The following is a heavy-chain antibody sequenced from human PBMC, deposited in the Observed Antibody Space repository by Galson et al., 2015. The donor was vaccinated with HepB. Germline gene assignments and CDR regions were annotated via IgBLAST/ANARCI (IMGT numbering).Heavy chain of an antibody. V-gene: IGHV3-23*01. CDR3: ATITSFGNNFDS. D-gene: IGHD1-20*01. Sequence: SLRLSCAASGFTFSTCAMTWVRQAPGKGLEWAASLTASGDKTFYTDSVQGRFTISRDNSKNTLFLQVNSLRAEDTAVYYWATITSFGNNFDSWGQGTLVTVST. CDR2: LTASGDKT. J-gene: IGHJ4*02. CDR1: GFTFSTCA.